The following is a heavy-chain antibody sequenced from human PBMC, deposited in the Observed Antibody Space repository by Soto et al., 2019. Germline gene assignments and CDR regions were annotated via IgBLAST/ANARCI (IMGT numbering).Heavy chain of an antibody. CDR2: ISGSGGST. CDR1: GFTFSSYA. J-gene: IGHJ4*02. V-gene: IGHV3-23*01. CDR3: AKNYYGSGSHIPGIFDY. D-gene: IGHD3-10*01. Sequence: EVQLLESGGGLVQPGGSLRLSCAASGFTFSSYAMSWVRQAPGKGLEWVSAISGSGGSTYYADSVKGLFTISRDNSKNTLYLQMNSLRAEDTAVYYCAKNYYGSGSHIPGIFDYWGQGTLVTVSS.